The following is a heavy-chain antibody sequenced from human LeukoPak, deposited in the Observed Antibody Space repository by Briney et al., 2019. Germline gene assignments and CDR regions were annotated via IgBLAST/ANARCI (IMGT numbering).Heavy chain of an antibody. CDR1: GYTFTDYY. J-gene: IGHJ6*02. V-gene: IGHV1-2*02. CDR2: INPKSGGR. CDR3: ASPVSSVPLGSGMDV. Sequence: ASVKVSCKASGYTFTDYYMHWVRQAPGQGLEWMGWINPKSGGRSYAQNFQGRVTMTRDTSISTAYMELSRLRSDDTAVYYCASPVSSVPLGSGMDVWGQGTTVTVSS. D-gene: IGHD6-19*01.